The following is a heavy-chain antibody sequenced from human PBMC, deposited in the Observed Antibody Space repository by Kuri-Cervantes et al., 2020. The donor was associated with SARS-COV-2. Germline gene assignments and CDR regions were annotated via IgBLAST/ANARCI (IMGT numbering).Heavy chain of an antibody. V-gene: IGHV4-59*12. CDR1: DGSITDSS. Sequence: SETLSLTCTVSDGSITDSSWGWIRQPPGKGLEWIGSLYYSGSTNYKSSLKSRVTISVDTSKNQFSLKLSSVTAADTAVYYCVKGGARITNSGVVIANWFDPWGQGTRVTVSS. J-gene: IGHJ5*02. D-gene: IGHD3-3*01. CDR3: VKGGARITNSGVVIANWFDP. CDR2: LYYSGST.